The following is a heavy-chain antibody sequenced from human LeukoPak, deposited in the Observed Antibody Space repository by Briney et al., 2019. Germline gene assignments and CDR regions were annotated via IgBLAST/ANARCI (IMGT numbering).Heavy chain of an antibody. CDR1: GFTFSSYA. V-gene: IGHV3-23*01. CDR3: AKGSIAVAGAFGGMDV. Sequence: PGGSLRLSCAASGFTFSSYAMSWVRQAPGKGLEWVSAISGSGGSTYYADSVKGRFTISRDNSKNTLYLQMNSLRAEDTAVYYCAKGSIAVAGAFGGMDVWGQGTTVTVSS. J-gene: IGHJ6*02. CDR2: ISGSGGST. D-gene: IGHD6-19*01.